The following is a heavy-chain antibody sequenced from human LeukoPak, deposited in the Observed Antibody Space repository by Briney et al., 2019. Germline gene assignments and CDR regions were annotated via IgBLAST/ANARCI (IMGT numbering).Heavy chain of an antibody. CDR1: GFTFSSYD. V-gene: IGHV3-33*01. CDR2: IRYDGSNE. D-gene: IGHD5-24*01. Sequence: GGSLRLSCAASGFTFSSYDMHWVRQAPGKGPEWVAIIRYDGSNENYAEFVKGRFTISRDNPKKTLYLQMNSLRAEDTAVYYCARSRYNLDYWGQGTLVTVSS. J-gene: IGHJ4*02. CDR3: ARSRYNLDY.